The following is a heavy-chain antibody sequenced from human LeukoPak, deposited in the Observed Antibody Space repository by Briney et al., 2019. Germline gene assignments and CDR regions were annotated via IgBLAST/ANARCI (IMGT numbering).Heavy chain of an antibody. CDR3: ARQGVLYCSSTSCHNFDY. CDR2: IYHSGST. V-gene: IGHV4-38-2*01. CDR1: GYSISSGYY. Sequence: PSETLSLTCVVSGYSISSGYYWGWIRQPPGKGLEWIGSIYHSGSTYYNPSLKSRVTISVDTSKHQFSLKLSSVTAADTAVYYCARQGVLYCSSTSCHNFDYWGQGTLVTVSS. J-gene: IGHJ4*02. D-gene: IGHD2-2*01.